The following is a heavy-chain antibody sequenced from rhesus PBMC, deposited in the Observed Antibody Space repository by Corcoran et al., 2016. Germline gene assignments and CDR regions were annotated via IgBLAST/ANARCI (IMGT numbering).Heavy chain of an antibody. J-gene: IGHJ5-2*02. CDR3: AMRRASLDV. Sequence: QLQLQESGPGLVKPSETLSLTCAVSGGSISGYYWNWIRQPPGKGLEWIGRSEGNIVETNYNPPIKRRVTISKDTSKNQFARNLRSVTAADTAVYYCAMRRASLDVWGRGILVTVSS. V-gene: IGHV4-81*01. CDR1: GGSISGYY. CDR2: SEGNIVET.